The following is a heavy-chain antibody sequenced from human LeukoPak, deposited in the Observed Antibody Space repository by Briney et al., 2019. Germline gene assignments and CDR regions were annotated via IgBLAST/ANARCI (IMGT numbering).Heavy chain of an antibody. J-gene: IGHJ6*03. Sequence: SETLSLTGAVYGGSFSGYYWSWIRQPPGKGLEWIGEINHSGSTNYNPSLKSRVTISVDTSKNQFSLKLSSVTAADTAVYYCARHGGRISSSGERYMDVWGKGTTVTVSS. CDR2: INHSGST. D-gene: IGHD2-15*01. CDR3: ARHGGRISSSGERYMDV. V-gene: IGHV4-34*01. CDR1: GGSFSGYY.